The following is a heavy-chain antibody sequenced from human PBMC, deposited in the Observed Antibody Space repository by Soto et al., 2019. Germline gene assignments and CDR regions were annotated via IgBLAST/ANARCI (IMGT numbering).Heavy chain of an antibody. CDR3: ARGMAVAGHYFDS. V-gene: IGHV4-34*01. Sequence: QVQLQHWGAGLLKPSETLSLTCAVYGGSFSGYYWTWIRQPPGKGLEWIGEINHSGSTNSNPSLKRRVTISVDTSKNQFSLKLSSVTAADTAVYYCARGMAVAGHYFDSWGRGILVTVSS. CDR1: GGSFSGYY. D-gene: IGHD6-19*01. J-gene: IGHJ4*02. CDR2: INHSGST.